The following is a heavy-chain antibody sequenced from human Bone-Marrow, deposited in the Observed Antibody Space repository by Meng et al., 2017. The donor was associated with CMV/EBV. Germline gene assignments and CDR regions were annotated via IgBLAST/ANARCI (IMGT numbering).Heavy chain of an antibody. CDR3: ARGHTMRVVNPLDV. Sequence: GALRLSCAVYGGTFSGYYWSWRRQHPGKGLEWIGEINHSGCTNYNPSLKSRVTISVDTYKNQFSLKLCSVTAADTAVYYCARGHTMRVVNPLDVWSQGTTVTVSS. CDR2: INHSGCT. CDR1: GGTFSGYY. D-gene: IGHD3-22*01. V-gene: IGHV4-34*01. J-gene: IGHJ6*02.